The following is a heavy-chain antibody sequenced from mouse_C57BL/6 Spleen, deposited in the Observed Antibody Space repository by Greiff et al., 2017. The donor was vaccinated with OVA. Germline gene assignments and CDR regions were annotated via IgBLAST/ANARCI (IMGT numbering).Heavy chain of an antibody. CDR3: ARGYYYGSSHWYFDV. J-gene: IGHJ1*03. V-gene: IGHV1-18*01. Sequence: VQLKESGPELVKPGASVKIPCKASGYTFTDYNMDWVKQSHGKSLEWIGDINPNNGGTIYNQKFKGKATLTVDKSSSTAYMELRSLTSEDTAVYYCARGYYYGSSHWYFDVWGTGTTVTVSS. CDR1: GYTFTDYN. CDR2: INPNNGGT. D-gene: IGHD1-1*01.